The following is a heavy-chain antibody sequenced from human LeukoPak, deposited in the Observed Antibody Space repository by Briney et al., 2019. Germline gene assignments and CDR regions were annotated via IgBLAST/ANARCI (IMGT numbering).Heavy chain of an antibody. V-gene: IGHV4-39*07. J-gene: IGHJ4*02. CDR1: GGSISNSDYS. CDR3: ARGKENYFDY. Sequence: TSETLSLTCTVSGGSISNSDYSWGWIRQPPGKGLECIGTIYYSGSTYYKSSLKSRVTISVDTSKNQFSLKLSSVTAADTAVYYCARGKENYFDYWGQGTLVTVSS. CDR2: IYYSGST.